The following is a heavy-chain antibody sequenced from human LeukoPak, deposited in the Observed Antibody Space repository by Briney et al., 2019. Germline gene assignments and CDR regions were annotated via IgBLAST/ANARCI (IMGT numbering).Heavy chain of an antibody. J-gene: IGHJ4*02. Sequence: GASVTVSFKASGYTFTSYGISWVRQAPGQGLEWMGWISAYNGNTNYAQKLQGRVTMTTDTSTSTAYMELRSLRSDDTAVYYCARVRMITFGGVIVSYYFDYWGQGTLATVSS. CDR3: ARVRMITFGGVIVSYYFDY. CDR2: ISAYNGNT. CDR1: GYTFTSYG. V-gene: IGHV1-18*01. D-gene: IGHD3-16*02.